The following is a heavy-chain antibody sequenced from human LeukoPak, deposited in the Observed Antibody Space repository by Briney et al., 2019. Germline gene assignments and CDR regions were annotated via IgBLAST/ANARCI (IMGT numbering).Heavy chain of an antibody. D-gene: IGHD7-27*01. CDR3: ARCPTGAGDYFDY. CDR1: GYTFTSYA. Sequence: ASVKVSCKASGYTFTSYAMHWVRQAPGQRLEWMGWINAGNGNTKYSQKFQGRVTITRDTSASTAYMELSSLRSEDTAVYYCARCPTGAGDYFDYWGQGTLATVSS. J-gene: IGHJ4*02. V-gene: IGHV1-3*01. CDR2: INAGNGNT.